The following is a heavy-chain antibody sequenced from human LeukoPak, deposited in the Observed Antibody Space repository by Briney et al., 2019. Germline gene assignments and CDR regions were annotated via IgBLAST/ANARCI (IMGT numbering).Heavy chain of an antibody. CDR1: GGTFSSYA. J-gene: IGHJ4*02. CDR3: ARDLYYDSSGSYGY. CDR2: IIPIFGTA. Sequence: ASVKVSCKASGGTFSSYAISWVRQAPGQGLEWMGGIIPIFGTASYAQKFQGRVTITADESTSTAYMELSSLRSEDTAVYYCARDLYYDSSGSYGYWGQGTLVTVSS. D-gene: IGHD3-22*01. V-gene: IGHV1-69*13.